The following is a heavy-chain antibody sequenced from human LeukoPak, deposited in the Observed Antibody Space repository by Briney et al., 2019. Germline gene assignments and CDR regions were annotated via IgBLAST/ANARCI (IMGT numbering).Heavy chain of an antibody. Sequence: GGSLRLSCAASGFTFSSYAMSWVRQAPGKGLEWVSGISGSGDNTYYADSVKGRFTISRDNSRNTLYVQVNSLGTEDTAAYYCAKGSYYDSSGSLYFDYWGQGTLVTVSS. V-gene: IGHV3-23*01. J-gene: IGHJ4*02. CDR2: ISGSGDNT. CDR3: AKGSYYDSSGSLYFDY. D-gene: IGHD3-22*01. CDR1: GFTFSSYA.